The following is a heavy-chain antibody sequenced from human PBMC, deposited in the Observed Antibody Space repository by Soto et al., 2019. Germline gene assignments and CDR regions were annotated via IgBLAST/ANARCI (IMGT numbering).Heavy chain of an antibody. CDR1: GGSISSGGYY. CDR3: AREASNNSPCYFDY. CDR2: ISYSGST. V-gene: IGHV4-31*03. D-gene: IGHD1-1*01. J-gene: IGHJ4*02. Sequence: PSETLSLTCTVSGGSISSGGYYWSWIRQHPGTGKEWIGHISYSGSTYYNTSLKSRVNISVETSRNQFSMIVNSETAADTAENYCAREASNNSPCYFDYWGQGTLVTVSS.